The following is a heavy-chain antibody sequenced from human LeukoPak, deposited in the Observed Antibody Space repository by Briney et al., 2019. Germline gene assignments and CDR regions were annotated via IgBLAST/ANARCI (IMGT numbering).Heavy chain of an antibody. Sequence: PSETLSLTCTVSGGSISSYYWSWIRQPAGKGLEWIGRIYTSGSTNYNPSLKSRVTMSVDTSKNQFSLQLNSVTPEDTAVYYCARYSSGWLLGGYYFDYWGQGTLVTVSS. V-gene: IGHV4-4*07. J-gene: IGHJ4*02. CDR2: IYTSGST. D-gene: IGHD6-19*01. CDR1: GGSISSYY. CDR3: ARYSSGWLLGGYYFDY.